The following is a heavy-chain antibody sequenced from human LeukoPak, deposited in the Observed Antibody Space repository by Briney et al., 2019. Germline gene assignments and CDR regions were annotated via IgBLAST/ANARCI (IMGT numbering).Heavy chain of an antibody. CDR2: FDPEDGET. CDR1: GYTLTELS. J-gene: IGHJ6*02. CDR3: ATNAKLEKYSSSWYPDYYYGMDV. Sequence: GASVKVSCKVSGYTLTELSMHWVRQAPGKGLEWMGGFDPEDGETIRAQKFQGRVTMTEDTSTDTAYMELSSLRSEDTAVYYCATNAKLEKYSSSWYPDYYYGMDVWGQGTTVTVSS. V-gene: IGHV1-24*01. D-gene: IGHD6-13*01.